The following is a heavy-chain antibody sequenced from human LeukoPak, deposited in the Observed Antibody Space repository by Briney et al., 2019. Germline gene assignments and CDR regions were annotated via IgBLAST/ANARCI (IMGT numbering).Heavy chain of an antibody. CDR3: ASGNYRQFDS. D-gene: IGHD1-1*01. CDR2: ISSDSSMI. J-gene: IGHJ4*02. CDR1: KFTFSTYA. Sequence: SLSLSCTVTKFTFSTYAMNWVRHAPRKGLEWVSSISSDSSMIYYADSVKGPFTISRDNAKNSLCLQMSGLRDEDTAVYFCASGNYRQFDSWGQGTLVTVSS. V-gene: IGHV3-48*02.